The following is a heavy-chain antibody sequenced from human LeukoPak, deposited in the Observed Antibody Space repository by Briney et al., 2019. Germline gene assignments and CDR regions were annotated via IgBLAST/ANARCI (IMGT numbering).Heavy chain of an antibody. CDR2: IYGSGIT. V-gene: IGHV4-4*07. CDR3: ARLRFYDSTGYSPGYYMDV. D-gene: IGHD3-22*01. Sequence: SETLSLTCTVSGGSIISNYWSWIRQSAGTGLEWIGRIYGSGITDYNPSLKSRVTMSLDTSRKQFSLRLTSVTAADTAVYYCARLRFYDSTGYSPGYYMDVWGKGTTVSVFS. CDR1: GGSIISNY. J-gene: IGHJ6*03.